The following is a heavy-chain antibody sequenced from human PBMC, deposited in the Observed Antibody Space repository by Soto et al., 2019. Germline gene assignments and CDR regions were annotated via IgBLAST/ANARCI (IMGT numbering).Heavy chain of an antibody. D-gene: IGHD1-26*01. V-gene: IGHV3-13*05. CDR1: GFTFSTYD. J-gene: IGHJ6*02. CDR3: SRAYLGRLPRRAYYHYSLDV. CDR2: IGSAHDP. Sequence: GGSLRLSCAASGFTFSTYDMHWVRQVPGKGLEWVSAIGSAHDPYYLGSVKGRFSISRENAKTSLYLQMNSLTTGDTAVYYCSRAYLGRLPRRAYYHYSLDVWGQGTTVTVSS.